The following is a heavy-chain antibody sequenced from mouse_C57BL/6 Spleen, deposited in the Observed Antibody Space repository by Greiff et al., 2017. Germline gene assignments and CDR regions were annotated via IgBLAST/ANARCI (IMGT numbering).Heavy chain of an antibody. CDR1: GYSITSGYY. J-gene: IGHJ4*01. CDR3: AREGFHDYAMDY. CDR2: ISYDGSN. Sequence: ESGPGLVKPSQSLSLTCSVTGYSITSGYYWNWIRQFPGNKLEWMGYISYDGSNNYNPSLKNRISITRDTSKNQFFLKLNSVTTEDTATYYCAREGFHDYAMDYWGQGTSVTVSS. V-gene: IGHV3-6*01.